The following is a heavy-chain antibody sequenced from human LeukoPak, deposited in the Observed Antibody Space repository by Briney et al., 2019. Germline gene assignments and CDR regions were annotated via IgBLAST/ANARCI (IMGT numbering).Heavy chain of an antibody. V-gene: IGHV1-46*03. CDR1: GYTFTSYY. CDR3: ARENDGANSAVGY. J-gene: IGHJ4*02. D-gene: IGHD4-23*01. Sequence: ASVKVSCKPSGYTFTSYYMHWVRQAPGQGLEWMGIINPSGGSTSYAQKFQGRVTMTRDTSTSTVYMELRSLRSEDTAVYFCARENDGANSAVGYWGQGTLVTVSS. CDR2: INPSGGST.